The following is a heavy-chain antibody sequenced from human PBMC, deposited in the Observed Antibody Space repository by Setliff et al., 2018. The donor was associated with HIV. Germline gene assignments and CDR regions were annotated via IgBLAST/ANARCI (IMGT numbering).Heavy chain of an antibody. J-gene: IGHJ6*04. CDR2: ISYAGSNE. CDR3: MRGPRLGPVDV. V-gene: IGHV3-30*04. Sequence: PGGSLRLSCAASGFTFSTSAMHWVRQAPGKGLEWVAVISYAGSNEYYGDSVKGRFTISRDNSKNTLFLQMNSMRVEDKAVYYCMRGPRLGPVDVWGKGATVTVSS. CDR1: GFTFSTSA. D-gene: IGHD3-16*01.